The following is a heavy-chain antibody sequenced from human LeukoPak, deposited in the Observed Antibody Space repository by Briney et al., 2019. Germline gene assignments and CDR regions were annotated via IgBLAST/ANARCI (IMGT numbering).Heavy chain of an antibody. J-gene: IGHJ4*02. Sequence: PGGSLRLSCTASGFTLSSYEMSWIRQAPGKGLEWVSSIDYSGGDTHYADSVKGRFTISRDNSKNSLDLQMNSLRSEDTAVYYCVRDRGISFYFDYWGQGTLVTVSS. CDR1: GFTLSSYE. D-gene: IGHD3-16*02. CDR2: IDYSGGDT. CDR3: VRDRGISFYFDY. V-gene: IGHV3-23*01.